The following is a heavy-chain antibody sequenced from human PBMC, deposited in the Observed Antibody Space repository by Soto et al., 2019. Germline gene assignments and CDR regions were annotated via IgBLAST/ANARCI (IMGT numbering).Heavy chain of an antibody. CDR2: FYYSGSP. J-gene: IGHJ5*02. Sequence: QVQLQESGPGLVKPSQTLSLTCTVSGGSISTGGYYWNWIRQHPGKGLEWIGYFYYSGSPYYTPSLKSRVTISVNTSKNQFSLKLSSVTAADTAVYYCARSVFPWGQGTLVTVSS. CDR1: GGSISTGGYY. V-gene: IGHV4-31*03. CDR3: ARSVFP.